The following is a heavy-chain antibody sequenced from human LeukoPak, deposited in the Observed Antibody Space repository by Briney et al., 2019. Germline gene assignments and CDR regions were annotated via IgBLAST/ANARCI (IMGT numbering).Heavy chain of an antibody. CDR3: ARAGWLQSKRTQHWYFDL. CDR2: IYYSGST. CDR1: GGSISSYY. D-gene: IGHD5-24*01. J-gene: IGHJ2*01. Sequence: SETLSLTCTVSGGSISSYYWSWIRQPPGKGLEWIGYIYYSGSTNYNPSLKSRVTISVDTSKNQFSLKLSSVTAADTAVYYCARAGWLQSKRTQHWYFDLWGRGTLVTVSS. V-gene: IGHV4-59*01.